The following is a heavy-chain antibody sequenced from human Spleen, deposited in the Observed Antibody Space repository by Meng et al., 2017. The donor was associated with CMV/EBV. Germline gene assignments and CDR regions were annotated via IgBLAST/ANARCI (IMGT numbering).Heavy chain of an antibody. Sequence: GGSLRLSCAASGFTFTNYALHWVRQAPGKGLKWVAFISSDGSNKYYADSVKGRFTISRDNSKNTLYLQISSLRAEDTALYYCARDDLFYCSSTSCYDGMDVWGQGTTVTVSS. D-gene: IGHD2-2*01. J-gene: IGHJ6*02. CDR2: ISSDGSNK. V-gene: IGHV3-30-3*01. CDR3: ARDDLFYCSSTSCYDGMDV. CDR1: GFTFTNYA.